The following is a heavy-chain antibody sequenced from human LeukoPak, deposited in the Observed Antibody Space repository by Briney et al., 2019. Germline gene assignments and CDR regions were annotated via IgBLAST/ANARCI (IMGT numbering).Heavy chain of an antibody. J-gene: IGHJ4*02. V-gene: IGHV3-21*01. CDR1: GFTFSSYS. CDR2: ISSSSSYI. CDR3: ARDRGNSSSPLGGD. D-gene: IGHD6-6*01. Sequence: GGSLRLSCAASGFTFSSYSMNWVRQAPGKGLEWVSSISSSSSYIYYADSVKGRFTISRDNAKNSLYLQMNSLRAEDTAVYYCARDRGNSSSPLGGDWGQGTLVTVSS.